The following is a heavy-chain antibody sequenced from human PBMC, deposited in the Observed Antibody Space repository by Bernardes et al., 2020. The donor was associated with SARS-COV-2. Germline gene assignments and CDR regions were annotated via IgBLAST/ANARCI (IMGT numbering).Heavy chain of an antibody. CDR3: VRRGHSTSSVPT. Sequence: SETLSLTCTVSGGSFTSSNDYWVWIRQPPGKGLEWIGSIYYGGTTYYSSSLRSRVTISADTSKNQFSLKLASVTAADTALYFCVRRGHSTSSVPTWGQGTLVTVSS. D-gene: IGHD6-6*01. V-gene: IGHV4-39*01. CDR2: IYYGGTT. CDR1: GGSFTSSNDY. J-gene: IGHJ4*02.